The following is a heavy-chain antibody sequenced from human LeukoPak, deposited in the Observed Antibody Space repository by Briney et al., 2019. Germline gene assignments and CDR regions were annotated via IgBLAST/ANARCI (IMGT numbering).Heavy chain of an antibody. D-gene: IGHD4-17*01. V-gene: IGHV3-23*01. CDR3: AKVRTTVTTEWFDP. Sequence: SGGSLRLSCAASGFTFSSYAMSWVRQAPGKGLEWVSAISGSSGSTYYADSVKGRFTISRDNSKNTLYLQMNSLRAEDTAVYYCAKVRTTVTTEWFDPWGQGTLVTVSS. CDR2: ISGSSGST. CDR1: GFTFSSYA. J-gene: IGHJ5*02.